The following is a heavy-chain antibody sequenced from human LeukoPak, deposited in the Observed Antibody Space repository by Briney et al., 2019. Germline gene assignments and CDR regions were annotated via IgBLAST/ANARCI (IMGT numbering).Heavy chain of an antibody. CDR3: AREGSRGIAARPGY. V-gene: IGHV3-7*01. J-gene: IGHJ4*02. CDR2: IKQDGSEK. CDR1: GFTFSSYW. D-gene: IGHD6-6*01. Sequence: GGSLRLSCAASGFTFSSYWMSWVRQAPGKGLEWVANIKQDGSEKYYVDSVKGRFTISRDNAKNSLYLQMNSLRAEDTAVYYCAREGSRGIAARPGYWGQGTLVTVSS.